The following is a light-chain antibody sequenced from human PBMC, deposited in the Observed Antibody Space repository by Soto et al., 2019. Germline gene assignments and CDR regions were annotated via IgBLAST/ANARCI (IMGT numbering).Light chain of an antibody. Sequence: DIVLTQSPGTLSLSPGERATLSCRASQSVTSNYLAWYQQKPGQAPRLLIFGTSSRATGIPDRFSGSGSGTDFTITISRLEHEDFAVYYCQQYGSSPRTFGQGTKVEIK. CDR2: GTS. CDR3: QQYGSSPRT. J-gene: IGKJ1*01. CDR1: QSVTSNY. V-gene: IGKV3-20*01.